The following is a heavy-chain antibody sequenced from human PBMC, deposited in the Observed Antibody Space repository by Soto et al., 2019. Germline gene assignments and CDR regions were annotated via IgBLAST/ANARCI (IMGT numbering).Heavy chain of an antibody. D-gene: IGHD2-15*01. J-gene: IGHJ4*02. V-gene: IGHV3-21*01. Sequence: GGSLRLSCAASGFTFSSYSMNWVRQAPGKGLEWVSSISSSSSYIYYADSVKGRFTISRDNAKNSLYLQMNSLRAEDTAVYYCARDAACSGGSCYPDFDYWGQGTLVTVSS. CDR2: ISSSSSYI. CDR1: GFTFSSYS. CDR3: ARDAACSGGSCYPDFDY.